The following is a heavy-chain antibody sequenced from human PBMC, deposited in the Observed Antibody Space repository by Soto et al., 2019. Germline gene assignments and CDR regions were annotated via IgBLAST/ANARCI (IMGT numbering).Heavy chain of an antibody. J-gene: IGHJ4*02. D-gene: IGHD3-22*01. CDR2: ISSTSYYK. CDR1: GFTFSDYY. Sequence: PGGSLRLSCEASGFTFSDYYMSWIRQAPGKGLEWISYISSTSYYKKYADSVKGRFTVSRDNAKKSLYLHLNSLSADDTAMYYCARDYYDVSGYPHLDYWGQGTLVTVSS. CDR3: ARDYYDVSGYPHLDY. V-gene: IGHV3-11*06.